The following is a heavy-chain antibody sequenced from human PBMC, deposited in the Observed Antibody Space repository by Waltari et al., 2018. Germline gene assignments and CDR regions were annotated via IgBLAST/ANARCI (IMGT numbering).Heavy chain of an antibody. J-gene: IGHJ4*02. Sequence: QGQLVESGGGVVQPGGSLRLPCTDSAFTFSSNDLHWVCQTPGKGLEWVAVIWFDGSNQFYADSMKGRFTISRDNSKNTAYLHMNSLRAEDTAIYYCAKGAYHVSSSNGDSWGQGTLVIVSS. V-gene: IGHV3-30*02. D-gene: IGHD6-6*01. CDR3: AKGAYHVSSSNGDS. CDR2: IWFDGSNQ. CDR1: AFTFSSND.